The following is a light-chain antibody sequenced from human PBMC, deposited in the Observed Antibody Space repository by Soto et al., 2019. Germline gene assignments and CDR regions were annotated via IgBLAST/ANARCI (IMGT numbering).Light chain of an antibody. CDR2: DVS. CDR3: CSNAGSYTWI. V-gene: IGLV2-11*01. J-gene: IGLJ2*01. Sequence: QSALTQPRSVSGSPGQSVTISCTGSSSDVGGYNYVSWYQHHPGKAPKLMIYDVSRRPSGVPDRFSGSKSGNTASLTISGVQAEDEADYYCCSNAGSYTWIFGGGTKLTVL. CDR1: SSDVGGYNY.